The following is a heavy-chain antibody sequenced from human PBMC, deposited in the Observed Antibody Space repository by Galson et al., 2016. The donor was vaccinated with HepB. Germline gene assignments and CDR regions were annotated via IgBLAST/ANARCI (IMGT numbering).Heavy chain of an antibody. CDR1: GGAFSKTW. D-gene: IGHD3-22*01. Sequence: PSYEASGGAFSKTWLNWGRQAPRTRVECVGRTISTFPGGTTDYGPPVKFRSTISRDDSTNTLYLQMNYLETEDTAVYYCTTGLEYYDRSGYWVDAFDIWGRGTMVTVSS. J-gene: IGHJ3*02. CDR3: TTGLEYYDRSGYWVDAFDI. V-gene: IGHV3-15*07. CDR2: TISTFPGGTT.